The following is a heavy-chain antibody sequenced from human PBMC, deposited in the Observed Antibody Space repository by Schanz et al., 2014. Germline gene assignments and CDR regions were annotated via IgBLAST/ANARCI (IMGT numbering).Heavy chain of an antibody. CDR3: AKVGLYYYGSGFDY. J-gene: IGHJ4*02. CDR1: GFTFSSYG. V-gene: IGHV3-30*02. CDR2: IRYDGSKK. D-gene: IGHD3-10*01. Sequence: QVQLVESGGGVVQPGGSLRLSCEASGFTFSSYGMHWVRQAPGKGLEGVTFIRYDGSKKYYADSVKGRFTISRDNSKNTLYLQMNSLRAEDTAVYYCAKVGLYYYGSGFDYWGQGTLVTVSS.